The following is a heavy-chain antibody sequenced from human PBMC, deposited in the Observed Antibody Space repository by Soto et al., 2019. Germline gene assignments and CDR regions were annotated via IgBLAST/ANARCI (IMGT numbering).Heavy chain of an antibody. Sequence: EVQLVESGGGLVQPGGSLRLSCSASGFTISSYAMHWDRQAPGKGLESVSVTYSKGGSTHYVDSVRGRFTLSTDNTKKTLNLQMSRLSAEDTAVYYCVRDLWGFESSGQGTLVIVSS. D-gene: IGHD3-16*01. CDR3: VRDLWGFES. V-gene: IGHV3-64D*08. CDR2: TYSKGGST. J-gene: IGHJ4*02. CDR1: GFTISSYA.